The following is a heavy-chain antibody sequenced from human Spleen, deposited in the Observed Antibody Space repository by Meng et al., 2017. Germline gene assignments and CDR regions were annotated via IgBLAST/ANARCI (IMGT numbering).Heavy chain of an antibody. V-gene: IGHV3-74*01. CDR3: ARTRGLITSNELDY. Sequence: EVQLVESGGGLVQPGGSLRLSCTASGFTFNNYWMHWVRQAPGRGLVWVSRINSDGSSTSYADFVKGRFTISRDNTKNSLYLQMNSLRAEDTAVYYCARTRGLITSNELDYWGQGTLVTVSS. D-gene: IGHD3-16*02. J-gene: IGHJ4*02. CDR2: INSDGSST. CDR1: GFTFNNYW.